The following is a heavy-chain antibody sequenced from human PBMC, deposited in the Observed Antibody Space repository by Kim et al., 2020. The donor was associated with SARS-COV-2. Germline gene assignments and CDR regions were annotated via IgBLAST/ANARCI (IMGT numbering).Heavy chain of an antibody. D-gene: IGHD3-22*01. J-gene: IGHJ5*02. V-gene: IGHV4-31*03. CDR1: GGSISSGGYY. CDR3: ARDRYYDSSGYTNWFDP. CDR2: IYYSGST. Sequence: SETLSLTCTVSGGSISSGGYYWSWIRQHPGKGLEWIGYIYYSGSTYYNPSLKSRVTISVDTSKNQFSLKLSSVTAADTAVYYCARDRYYDSSGYTNWFDPWGQGTLVTVSS.